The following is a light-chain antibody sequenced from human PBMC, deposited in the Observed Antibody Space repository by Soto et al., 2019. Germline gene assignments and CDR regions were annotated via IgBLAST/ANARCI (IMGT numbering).Light chain of an antibody. Sequence: QSVLTQPRSVSGSPGQSVTISCTGTSRYVGAYNYFSWYQQHPGKAPKLLIYDVSKWPSGVPDRFSGSKSGNTASLTISGLQAEDEADYYCCSSAGSSTVIFGGVTKLTVL. CDR3: CSSAGSSTVI. J-gene: IGLJ2*01. V-gene: IGLV2-11*01. CDR1: SRYVGAYNY. CDR2: DVS.